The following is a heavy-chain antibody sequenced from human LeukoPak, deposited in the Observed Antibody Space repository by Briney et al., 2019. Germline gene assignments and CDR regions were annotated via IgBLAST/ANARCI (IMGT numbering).Heavy chain of an antibody. CDR2: INPNSGGT. V-gene: IGHV1-2*02. CDR1: GYTFTGYY. D-gene: IGHD3-10*01. CDR3: ARSRMVRGVNDAFDI. Sequence: VSVKGSCKASGYTFTGYYMHWVRQAPGQGLEWMGWINPNSGGTNYAQKFQGRVTMTRDTSISTAYMELSRLRSDDTAVYYCARSRMVRGVNDAFDIWGQGTMVTVSS. J-gene: IGHJ3*02.